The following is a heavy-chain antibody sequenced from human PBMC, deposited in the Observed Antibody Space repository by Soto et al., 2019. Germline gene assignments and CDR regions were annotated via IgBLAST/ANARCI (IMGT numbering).Heavy chain of an antibody. D-gene: IGHD1-26*01. CDR2: IRPGGDST. CDR3: TTHEEGAPWAGGFDS. V-gene: IGHV3-23*01. J-gene: IGHJ5*01. CDR1: GFRFRTLA. Sequence: GGSLRLSCAASGFRFRTLAMSWVRQAPGKGLEWVASIRPGGDSTYYADSVKGRFAVSRDNSNVTLYLQMDSLRVEDTAIYYCTTHEEGAPWAGGFDSWGQGTLVTVSS.